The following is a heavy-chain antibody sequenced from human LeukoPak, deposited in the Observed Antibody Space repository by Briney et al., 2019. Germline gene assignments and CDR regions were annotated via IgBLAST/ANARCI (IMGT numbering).Heavy chain of an antibody. CDR3: ARVVRYDSGGYYSEDDY. CDR2: IYYSGST. V-gene: IGHV4-39*07. D-gene: IGHD3-22*01. J-gene: IGHJ4*02. Sequence: SSETLSLTCTVSGGSISSSSYYWGWIRQPPGKGLEWIGSIYYSGSTYYNPSLKSRVTISVDTSKNQFSLKLSSVTAADTAVYYCARVVRYDSGGYYSEDDYWGQGTLVTVSS. CDR1: GGSISSSSYY.